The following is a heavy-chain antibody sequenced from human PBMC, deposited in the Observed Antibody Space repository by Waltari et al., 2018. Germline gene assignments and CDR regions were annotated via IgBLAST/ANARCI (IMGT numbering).Heavy chain of an antibody. CDR3: ARVGKWLPDY. D-gene: IGHD5-18*01. CDR2: IKEDGSEK. V-gene: IGHV3-7*01. Sequence: EVQLVESGGGLVQPGGSLRLSCAASGFTFSSDWMSWVRQAPGKGLGWVANIKEDGSEKYYVDSVKGRFTISRDNAKNSLYLQMNSLRAEDTAVYYCARVGKWLPDYWGQGTLVTVSS. CDR1: GFTFSSDW. J-gene: IGHJ4*02.